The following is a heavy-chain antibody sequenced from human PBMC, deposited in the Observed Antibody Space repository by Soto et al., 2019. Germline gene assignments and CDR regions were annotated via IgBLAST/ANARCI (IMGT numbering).Heavy chain of an antibody. CDR1: GGTFSSYA. CDR3: ARDDGEMATTFDY. V-gene: IGHV1-69*05. CDR2: IIPIFGTA. J-gene: IGHJ4*02. D-gene: IGHD5-12*01. Sequence: AASVKVSCKASGGTFSSYAISWVRQAPGQGLEWMGGIIPIFGTANYAQKFQGRVTITTDKSTSTAYMELSSLRSEDTAVYYCARDDGEMATTFDYWGQGTLVTVSS.